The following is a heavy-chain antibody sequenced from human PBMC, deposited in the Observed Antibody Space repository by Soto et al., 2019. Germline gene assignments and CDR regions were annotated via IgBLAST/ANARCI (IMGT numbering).Heavy chain of an antibody. CDR2: IYPGDSDT. D-gene: IGHD3-10*01. CDR3: ARQRDCMVGGYYGMDV. V-gene: IGHV5-51*01. Sequence: GESLKISCKGSGYSFTSYWIGWVRQMPGKGLEWMGIIYPGDSDTRYSPSFQGQVTISADKSISTAYLQWSSLKASDTAMYYCARQRDCMVGGYYGMDVWGKGTTVTVSS. CDR1: GYSFTSYW. J-gene: IGHJ6*04.